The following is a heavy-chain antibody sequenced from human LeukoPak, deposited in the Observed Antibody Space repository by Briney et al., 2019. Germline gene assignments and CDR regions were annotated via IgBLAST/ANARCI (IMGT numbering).Heavy chain of an antibody. J-gene: IGHJ4*02. CDR2: IYHSGST. V-gene: IGHV4-38-2*02. CDR3: ARIDGTTGTTVDY. D-gene: IGHD1-1*01. Sequence: SETLSLTCTVSGYSISSGYYWGWIRQAPGKGLEWIGEIYHSGSTNYNPSLKSRVTISVDKSKNQFSLKLSSVTAADTAVYYCARIDGTTGTTVDYWGQGTLVTVSS. CDR1: GYSISSGYY.